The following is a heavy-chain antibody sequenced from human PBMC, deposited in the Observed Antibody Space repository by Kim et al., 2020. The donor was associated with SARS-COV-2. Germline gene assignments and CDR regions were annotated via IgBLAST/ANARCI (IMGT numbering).Heavy chain of an antibody. CDR3: AKDSRYDSCGYYGLYYFDF. V-gene: IGHV3-23*01. CDR2: ISGSGGST. Sequence: GGSLRLSCAASGFTFSSYAMSWVRQAPGKGLEWVSAISGSGGSTYYADSVKGRFTISRDNSKNTLYLQMNSLRAEDTAVYYCAKDSRYDSCGYYGLYYFDFWGQGTVVTVPS. CDR1: GFTFSSYA. J-gene: IGHJ4*02. D-gene: IGHD3-22*01.